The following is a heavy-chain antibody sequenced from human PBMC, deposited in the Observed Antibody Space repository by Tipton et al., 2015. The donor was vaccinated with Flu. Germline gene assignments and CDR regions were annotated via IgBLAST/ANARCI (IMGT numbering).Heavy chain of an antibody. CDR1: GGSISSYY. Sequence: TLSLTCTVSGGSISSYYWSWIRQPPGKGLEWIGYIYYSGSTNYTPSLKSRVTISVDTSKNQFSLKLSSVTAADTAVYYCARSRSGKVDYWGQGTLVTVSS. CDR2: IYYSGST. CDR3: ARSRSGKVDY. D-gene: IGHD3-10*01. V-gene: IGHV4-59*12. J-gene: IGHJ4*02.